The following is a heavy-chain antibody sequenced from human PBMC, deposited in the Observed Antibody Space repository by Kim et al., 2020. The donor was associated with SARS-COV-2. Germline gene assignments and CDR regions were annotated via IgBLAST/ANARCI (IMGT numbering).Heavy chain of an antibody. Sequence: LSLTCAASGFTFSSYGMHWVRQAPGKGLEWVAVISYDGSNKYYADSVKGRFTIYRDNSKNTLYLQMNSLRAEDTAVYYCAKDTKAAAGNYYYMDVWG. J-gene: IGHJ6*03. CDR3: AKDTKAAAGNYYYMDV. CDR2: ISYDGSNK. V-gene: IGHV3-30*18. D-gene: IGHD6-13*01. CDR1: GFTFSSYG.